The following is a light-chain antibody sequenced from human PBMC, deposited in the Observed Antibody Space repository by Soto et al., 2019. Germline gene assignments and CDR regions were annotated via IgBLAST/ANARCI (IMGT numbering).Light chain of an antibody. CDR2: AAS. CDR3: QHSASSPPYT. Sequence: EIVLTQSPVTLSLSPGERATLSGRASRSFASSYLGWYQQKPGQAPRLLIYAASTRATGIPDRFSGSGSATDFTLTISRLEPEDSAVYYCQHSASSPPYTFGQGTKLEIK. J-gene: IGKJ2*01. V-gene: IGKV3-20*01. CDR1: RSFASSY.